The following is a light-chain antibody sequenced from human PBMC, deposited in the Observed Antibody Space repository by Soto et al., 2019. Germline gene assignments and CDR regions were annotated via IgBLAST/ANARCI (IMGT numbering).Light chain of an antibody. CDR2: GTS. V-gene: IGKV3-20*01. CDR1: QSVSSSY. J-gene: IGKJ1*01. Sequence: EIVLTQSPGTLSLSPGERATLSCRASQSVSSSYLAWYQQKPGQAPRLLIYGTSSRATAIPDRFSGSGSGKDFTLTISRLEPEDFAVYYCQQYGSSSWTFGQGTKVEIK. CDR3: QQYGSSSWT.